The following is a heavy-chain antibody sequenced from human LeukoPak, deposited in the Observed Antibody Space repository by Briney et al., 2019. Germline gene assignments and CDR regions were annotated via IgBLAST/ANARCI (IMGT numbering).Heavy chain of an antibody. J-gene: IGHJ3*01. Sequence: GGSLRLSCAASGFTFDDYAMHWVRQAPGKGLEWVSLISGDGGSTYYADAVKGRFTISRDNSKNSLYLQMNSLRTEDTALYYCAKLGYSSGWYDFQIDAFDFWGQGTMVTVSS. CDR2: ISGDGGST. D-gene: IGHD6-19*01. CDR3: AKLGYSSGWYDFQIDAFDF. CDR1: GFTFDDYA. V-gene: IGHV3-43*02.